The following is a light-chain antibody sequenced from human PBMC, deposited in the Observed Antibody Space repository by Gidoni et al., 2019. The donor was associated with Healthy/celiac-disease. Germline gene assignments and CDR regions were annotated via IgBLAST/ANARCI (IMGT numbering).Light chain of an antibody. CDR2: WSS. CDR1: QSVLYSSNNKNY. CDR3: QQYYSTPWT. J-gene: IGKJ1*01. V-gene: IGKV4-1*01. Sequence: DIVMTQSPDSLDVSLGERATINCKSSQSVLYSSNNKNYLAWYQQKPGQPPKMLIYWSSTRESGVPDRFIGSGSGTDFTLTISSLQAEDVAVYYCQQYYSTPWTFGQGTKVEIK.